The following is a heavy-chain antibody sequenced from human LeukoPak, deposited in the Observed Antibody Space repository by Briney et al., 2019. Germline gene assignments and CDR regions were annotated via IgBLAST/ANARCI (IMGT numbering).Heavy chain of an antibody. D-gene: IGHD6-19*01. CDR1: GGSFSGYY. Sequence: PSETLSLTCAVYGGSFSGYYWSWIRQPPGKGLEWIGEINHSGSTNYNPSLKSRVTISVDTSKNQFSLKLSPVTAADTAVYYCARVSGWYSPFDYWGQGTLVTVSS. V-gene: IGHV4-34*01. CDR2: INHSGST. CDR3: ARVSGWYSPFDY. J-gene: IGHJ4*02.